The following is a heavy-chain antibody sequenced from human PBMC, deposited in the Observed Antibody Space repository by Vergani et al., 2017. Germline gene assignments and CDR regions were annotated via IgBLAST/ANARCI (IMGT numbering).Heavy chain of an antibody. J-gene: IGHJ1*01. D-gene: IGHD1-26*01. CDR3: ARGLGGTTRYFQH. Sequence: QVQLVQSGAEVKKPGASVKVSCKASGYTFTGYYMYWVRQAPGQGLEWMGWINPKSGCTNYAQKFQGRVTMIRDTSISTVYMELSRLTSDDTAVYYCARGLGGTTRYFQHWGQGTLVTVSP. CDR2: INPKSGCT. CDR1: GYTFTGYY. V-gene: IGHV1-2*02.